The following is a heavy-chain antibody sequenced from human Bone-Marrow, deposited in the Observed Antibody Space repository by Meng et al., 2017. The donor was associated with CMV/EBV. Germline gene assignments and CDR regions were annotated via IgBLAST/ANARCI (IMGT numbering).Heavy chain of an antibody. D-gene: IGHD6-13*01. Sequence: ASVKVSCKASGYTFTSYGISWVRQAPGQGLEWMGWINAYNGNTNYAQKLQGRVTMTTDTSTSTAYMELRSLRSDDTAVYYCARDAPGGAAEDTSRGLDPWGQGTLVTFSS. CDR3: ARDAPGGAAEDTSRGLDP. CDR1: GYTFTSYG. V-gene: IGHV1-18*01. J-gene: IGHJ5*02. CDR2: INAYNGNT.